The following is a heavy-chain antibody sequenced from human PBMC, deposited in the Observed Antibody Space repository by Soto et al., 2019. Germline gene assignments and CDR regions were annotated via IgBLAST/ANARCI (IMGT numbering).Heavy chain of an antibody. CDR2: ITSGRTYI. CDR1: GFTFDDYA. V-gene: IGHV3-21*01. CDR3: ARGEYSSAFDY. Sequence: EVQLVESGGVVVQFGGSLRLSCAASGFTFDDYAMHWVRQAPGKGLEWVSTITSGRTYIYYADSVKGRVTISRDNAKKLLYLQLTTLRAEDTAVYYCARGEYSSAFDYWGQGALVTVSS. D-gene: IGHD6-19*01. J-gene: IGHJ4*02.